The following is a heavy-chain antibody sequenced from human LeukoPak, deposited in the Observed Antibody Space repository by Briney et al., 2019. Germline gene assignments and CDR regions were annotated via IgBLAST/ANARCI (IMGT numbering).Heavy chain of an antibody. Sequence: PSETQSLTRTVSDASISGYYWSWIRQPPGKGLEWIGSIHFSGSTNYNPSLRSRVTISVDTSKNQLSLELSSVTAADTAVYYCARDLGGIYFDYWGQRTMATVSS. D-gene: IGHD1-26*01. J-gene: IGHJ4*02. CDR3: ARDLGGIYFDY. CDR1: DASISGYY. CDR2: IHFSGST. V-gene: IGHV4-59*01.